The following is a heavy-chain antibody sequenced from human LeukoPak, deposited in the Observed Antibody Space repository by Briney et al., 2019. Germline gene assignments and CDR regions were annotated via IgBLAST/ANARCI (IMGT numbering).Heavy chain of an antibody. CDR2: KYYSGSA. D-gene: IGHD2-2*01. CDR3: ATPYCSSISCLDVFNM. Sequence: SQTLSLTCNVSGVSVSDGRYYWTWIRQHPGKGLEWIGYKYYSGSAKYNPSLKSRLTISIDTSTNQFSLHLSSVTAADTATYYCATPYCSSISCLDVFNMWGQGTRVTVSS. CDR1: GVSVSDGRYY. V-gene: IGHV4-31*03. J-gene: IGHJ3*02.